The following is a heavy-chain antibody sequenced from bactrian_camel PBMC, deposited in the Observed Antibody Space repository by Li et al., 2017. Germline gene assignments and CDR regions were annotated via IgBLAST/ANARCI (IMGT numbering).Heavy chain of an antibody. J-gene: IGHJ4*01. CDR3: ALNEAYGGRCSFRQDYYDY. CDR1: VDNYGRYC. CDR2: IDSDGAT. Sequence: HVQLVESGGGSAQAGGSLRLSCTVSVDNYGRYCMGWIRQVLGGEREEVAVIDSDGATDYGDSAKGRFTISQDTDNIAVRLQMTNLKPEDTAVYYCALNEAYGGRCSFRQDYYDYWGPGTQVTVSS. V-gene: IGHV3S56*01. D-gene: IGHD1*01.